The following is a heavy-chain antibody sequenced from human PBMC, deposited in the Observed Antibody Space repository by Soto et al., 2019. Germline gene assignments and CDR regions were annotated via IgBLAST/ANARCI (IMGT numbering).Heavy chain of an antibody. J-gene: IGHJ6*02. CDR2: ISYDGSNK. CDR1: GFTFSSYA. Sequence: GVSLRLSCAASGFTFSSYAMHWVRQAPGKGLEWVAVISYDGSNKYYADSVKGRFTISRDNSKNTLYLQMNSLRAEDTAVYYCARDPTNYDFWSGYRTPGYWYYYGMDVWGQGTTVTVSS. V-gene: IGHV3-30-3*01. D-gene: IGHD3-3*01. CDR3: ARDPTNYDFWSGYRTPGYWYYYGMDV.